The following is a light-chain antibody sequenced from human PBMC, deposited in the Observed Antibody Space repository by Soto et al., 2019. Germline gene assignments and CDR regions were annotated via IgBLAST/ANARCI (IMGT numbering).Light chain of an antibody. Sequence: EIVLTQSPGTLSLSPGEGATLSWRASQSVTNNYLAWFQQKPGQAPRLLMYGASSRATGIPDRFSGSGSGTDFTLTITRLEPEDFAVYYCQQYASSRTFGQGTKVDIK. V-gene: IGKV3-20*01. CDR2: GAS. J-gene: IGKJ1*01. CDR1: QSVTNNY. CDR3: QQYASSRT.